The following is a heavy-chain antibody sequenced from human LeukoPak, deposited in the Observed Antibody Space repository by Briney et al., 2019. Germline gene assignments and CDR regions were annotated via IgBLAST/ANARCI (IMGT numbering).Heavy chain of an antibody. Sequence: SETLSLTCTVSGGSISSYYWSWIRQPPGKGLEWIGYIYYSGSTNYNPSLKSRVTISVDTPKNQFSLKLSSVTAADTAVYYCARDARGGDYWGQGTLVTVSS. D-gene: IGHD3-16*01. J-gene: IGHJ4*02. V-gene: IGHV4-59*12. CDR1: GGSISSYY. CDR3: ARDARGGDY. CDR2: IYYSGST.